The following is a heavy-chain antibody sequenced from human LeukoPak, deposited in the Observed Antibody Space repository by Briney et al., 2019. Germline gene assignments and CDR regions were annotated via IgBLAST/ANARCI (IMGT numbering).Heavy chain of an antibody. D-gene: IGHD5-24*01. Sequence: GGSLRLSCAASGFTFSSYSMNWVRQAPGKGLEWVSGISPGGEITYYADSVKGRFTISRDNSKNTVSLQMHSLRAEDTATYYCAKDNGWLHYCHWGQGTLVTVSS. CDR1: GFTFSSYS. CDR3: AKDNGWLHYCH. V-gene: IGHV3-23*01. CDR2: ISPGGEIT. J-gene: IGHJ4*02.